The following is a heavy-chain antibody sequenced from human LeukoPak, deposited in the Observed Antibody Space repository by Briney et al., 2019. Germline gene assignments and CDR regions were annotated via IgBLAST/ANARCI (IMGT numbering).Heavy chain of an antibody. Sequence: SVKVSCKASGGTLSSYAISWVRQAPGQGLEWMGGIIPIFGTANYAQKFQGRVTITADESTSTAYMELSSLRSEDTAVYYCARCITIFGVVTLYGDYYYGMGVWGQGTTVTVSS. J-gene: IGHJ6*02. D-gene: IGHD3-3*01. CDR1: GGTLSSYA. CDR2: IIPIFGTA. V-gene: IGHV1-69*13. CDR3: ARCITIFGVVTLYGDYYYGMGV.